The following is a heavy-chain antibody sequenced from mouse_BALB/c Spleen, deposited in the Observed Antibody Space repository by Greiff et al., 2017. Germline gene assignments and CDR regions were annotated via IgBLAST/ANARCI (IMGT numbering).Heavy chain of an antibody. CDR3: ARVLCITTVGGYYAMDY. D-gene: IGHD1-1*01. CDR1: GYTFTSYV. V-gene: IGHV1-14*01. CDR2: INPYNDGT. J-gene: IGHJ4*01. Sequence: EVQLQQSGPELVKPGASVKMSCKASGYTFTSYVMHWVKQKPGQGLEWIGYINPYNDGTKYNEKFKGKATLTSDKSSSTAYMELSSLTSEDSAVYYCARVLCITTVGGYYAMDYWGQGTSVTVSS.